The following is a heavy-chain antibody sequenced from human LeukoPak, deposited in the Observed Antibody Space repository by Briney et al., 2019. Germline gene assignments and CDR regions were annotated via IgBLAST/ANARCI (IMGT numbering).Heavy chain of an antibody. D-gene: IGHD4-23*01. J-gene: IGHJ5*02. CDR2: ISAYYGNT. V-gene: IGHV1-18*01. CDR3: ARDNSIADRGWWFDP. Sequence: GASVKVSCKASGYTFTTYAISWVRQAPGQGLEWMGWISAYYGNTTYAQKFQGRVTMTTDTPTSTVYMELSSLRSDDTAVYYCARDNSIADRGWWFDPWGQGTLVTVSS. CDR1: GYTFTTYA.